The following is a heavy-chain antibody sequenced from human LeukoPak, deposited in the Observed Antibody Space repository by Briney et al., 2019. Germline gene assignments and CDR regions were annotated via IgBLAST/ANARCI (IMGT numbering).Heavy chain of an antibody. CDR3: ARAQSLTAPAGTFANS. J-gene: IGHJ4*02. CDR2: INPNSGDT. CDR1: GYTFTGYF. Sequence: ASVKVSCKASGYTFTGYFLHWVRRAPGQGLAWMGWINPNSGDTSYTQTFQGRVTMTRDTSISTAYMELSSLRSDDTAVYYCARAQSLTAPAGTFANSWGQGTLVTVSS. D-gene: IGHD6-13*01. V-gene: IGHV1-2*02.